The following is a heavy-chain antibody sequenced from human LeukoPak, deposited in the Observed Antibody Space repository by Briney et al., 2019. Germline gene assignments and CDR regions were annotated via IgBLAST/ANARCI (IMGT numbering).Heavy chain of an antibody. D-gene: IGHD3-22*01. CDR1: GFTFRNYA. CDR2: IFYDGDTK. Sequence: GGSLRLSCAASGFTFRNYAMHWVRQAPGKGLEWVAVIFYDGDTKYCADSVKGRFTVSRDNSKNTLYLQMNSLRAEDTAVYYCARDPRGPTGYDSTGRDTFDYWGQGTLVTVSS. V-gene: IGHV3-30*04. CDR3: ARDPRGPTGYDSTGRDTFDY. J-gene: IGHJ4*02.